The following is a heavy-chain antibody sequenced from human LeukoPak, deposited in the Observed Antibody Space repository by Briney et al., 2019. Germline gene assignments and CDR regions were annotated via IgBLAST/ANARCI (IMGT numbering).Heavy chain of an antibody. V-gene: IGHV4-59*11. J-gene: IGHJ4*02. CDR1: GGSISSHY. D-gene: IGHD3-3*01. Sequence: SETLSLTRTVSGGSISSHYWSWIRQPPGKGLEWIGYIYYSGSTNYNPSLKSRVTISVDTSKNQFSLKLSSVTAADTAVYYCARAVWSGYSYYFDYWGQGTLVTVSS. CDR3: ARAVWSGYSYYFDY. CDR2: IYYSGST.